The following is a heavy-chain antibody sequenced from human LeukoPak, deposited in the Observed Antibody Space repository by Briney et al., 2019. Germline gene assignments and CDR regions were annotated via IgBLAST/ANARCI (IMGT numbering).Heavy chain of an antibody. D-gene: IGHD3-22*01. Sequence: SETLSLTCTVSGGSISSYYWSWIRQPPGKGLEWIGYIYYSGSTNYNPSLKSRVTISVDTSKNQFSLKLSSVTAADTAVYYCARAESYYYDSSVTRAFDIWGQGTMVTVSS. CDR2: IYYSGST. J-gene: IGHJ3*02. CDR3: ARAESYYYDSSVTRAFDI. CDR1: GGSISSYY. V-gene: IGHV4-59*01.